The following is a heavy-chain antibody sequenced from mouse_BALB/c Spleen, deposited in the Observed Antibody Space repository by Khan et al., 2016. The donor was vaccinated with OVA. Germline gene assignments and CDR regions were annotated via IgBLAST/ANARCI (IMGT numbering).Heavy chain of an antibody. Sequence: QVQLKESGPELVKPGASVKMSCKISGYTFTDYVITWVKQRTGQGLEWIGEIFPGSGTTYYNEKFKGKATRTADKSSNTVNMQLSSLTSEDSAVYFCARSYDGAWFAYWGQGTLVTVSA. D-gene: IGHD1-1*01. CDR1: GYTFTDYV. V-gene: IGHV1-77*01. CDR3: ARSYDGAWFAY. CDR2: IFPGSGTT. J-gene: IGHJ3*01.